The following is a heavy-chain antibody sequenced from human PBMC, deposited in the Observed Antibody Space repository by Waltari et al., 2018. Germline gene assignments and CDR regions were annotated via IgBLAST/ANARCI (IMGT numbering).Heavy chain of an antibody. D-gene: IGHD6-19*01. J-gene: IGHJ5*02. Sequence: QVQLQESGPGLVKPSETLSLTCPFSGGSISSYYWTLIPPPPGKGLEWIGYIYYSGSTNYNPSLKSRVTISVDTSKNQFSLKLSSVTAADTAVYYCAREYSSGWYSTWFDPWGQGTLVTVSS. CDR3: AREYSSGWYSTWFDP. CDR1: GGSISSYY. CDR2: IYYSGST. V-gene: IGHV4-59*01.